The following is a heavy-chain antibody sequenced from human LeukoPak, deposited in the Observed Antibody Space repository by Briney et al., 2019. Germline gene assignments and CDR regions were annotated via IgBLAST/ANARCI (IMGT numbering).Heavy chain of an antibody. Sequence: SETLSLTCTVSGGSISSSSYYWGRIRQPPGKGLEWIGSIYYSGSTYYNPSLKSRVTISVDTSKNQFSLKLSSVTAADTAVYYCATTYYYDSSGYYVHTWGQGTLVTVSS. CDR2: IYYSGST. CDR3: ATTYYYDSSGYYVHT. V-gene: IGHV4-39*01. J-gene: IGHJ5*02. CDR1: GGSISSSSYY. D-gene: IGHD3-22*01.